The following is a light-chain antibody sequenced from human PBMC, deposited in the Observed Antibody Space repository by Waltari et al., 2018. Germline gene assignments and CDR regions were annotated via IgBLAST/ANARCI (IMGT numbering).Light chain of an antibody. V-gene: IGLV2-23*02. CDR2: EVT. CDR3: CSYAGDALWV. CDR1: SSDIGTYNF. J-gene: IGLJ3*02. Sequence: QSALTQPAPVSASPGQSITISCTGTSSDIGTYNFVSWYQHHPGKVPNVLIYEVTNRPSGVSNRFSGSKSGYTASLTISGLQAEDEADYYCCSYAGDALWVFGGGTKLTVL.